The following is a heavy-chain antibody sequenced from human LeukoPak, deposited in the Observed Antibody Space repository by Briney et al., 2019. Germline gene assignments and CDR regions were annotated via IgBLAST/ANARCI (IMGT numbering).Heavy chain of an antibody. J-gene: IGHJ3*02. Sequence: ASVKVSCKASGYTFTSYDINWVRQATGQGLEWMGWMNPNSGGTNYAQKFQGRVTMTRDTSISTAYMELSRLRSDDTAVYYCARGGPLRFVEWLPRPNDAFDIWGQGTMVTVSS. CDR1: GYTFTSYD. D-gene: IGHD3-3*01. CDR2: MNPNSGGT. V-gene: IGHV1-2*02. CDR3: ARGGPLRFVEWLPRPNDAFDI.